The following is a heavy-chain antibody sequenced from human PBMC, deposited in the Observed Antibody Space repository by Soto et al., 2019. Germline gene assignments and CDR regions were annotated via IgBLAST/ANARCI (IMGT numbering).Heavy chain of an antibody. CDR2: ISGSGGST. CDR1: GFTFGSYA. V-gene: IGHV3-23*01. D-gene: IGHD1-26*01. CDR3: AKIIGRSYYYYYGMDV. Sequence: GGSLRLSCAASGFTFGSYAMSWVRQAPGKGLEWVSAISGSGGSTYYADSVKGRFTISRDNSKNTLYLQMNSLRAEDTAVYYCAKIIGRSYYYYYGMDVWGQGTTVTAP. J-gene: IGHJ6*02.